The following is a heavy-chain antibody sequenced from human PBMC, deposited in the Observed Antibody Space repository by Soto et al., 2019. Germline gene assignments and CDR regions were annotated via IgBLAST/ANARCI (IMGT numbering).Heavy chain of an antibody. Sequence: PGGSLRLSCSASGFTFSSYVMHWVRQAPGKGLEYISGISSNGERTYHADSVKGRFTISRDNSKNTLYLQMNSLRAEDTAVYYCARDLLHRNYYDSSGYLYYYYGMDVWGQGTTVTVSS. D-gene: IGHD3-22*01. CDR1: GFTFSSYV. V-gene: IGHV3-64*04. J-gene: IGHJ6*02. CDR2: ISSNGERT. CDR3: ARDLLHRNYYDSSGYLYYYYGMDV.